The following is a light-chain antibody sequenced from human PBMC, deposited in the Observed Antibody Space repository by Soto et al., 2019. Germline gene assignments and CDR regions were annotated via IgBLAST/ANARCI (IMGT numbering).Light chain of an antibody. Sequence: QAVVTQPPSASGTPGQTVTISCSGSSSNIGSNTVNWYQHLPGTAPKLLIYDNDQRPSGVPDRFSGSKSGTSASLAISGLQSEDEADYYCASWDVILNGFWVFGGGTKLTVL. CDR3: ASWDVILNGFWV. CDR1: SSNIGSNT. V-gene: IGLV1-44*01. CDR2: DND. J-gene: IGLJ3*02.